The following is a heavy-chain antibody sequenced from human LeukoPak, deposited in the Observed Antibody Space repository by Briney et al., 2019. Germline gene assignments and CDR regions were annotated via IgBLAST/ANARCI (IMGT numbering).Heavy chain of an antibody. V-gene: IGHV3-23*01. CDR1: GFTFSRYA. CDR3: AREELGSSLGFDP. Sequence: GGSLRLSCAASGFTFSRYAMSWVRQAPGKGLEWVSAISDSGGSTYYADSVKGRSTISRDNSKNMLYLQMNSLRAEDTAVYYCAREELGSSLGFDPWGQGTLVTVSS. J-gene: IGHJ5*02. CDR2: ISDSGGST. D-gene: IGHD3-16*01.